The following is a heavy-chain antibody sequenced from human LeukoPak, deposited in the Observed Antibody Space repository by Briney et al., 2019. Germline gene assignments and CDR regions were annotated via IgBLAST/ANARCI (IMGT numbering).Heavy chain of an antibody. Sequence: PGGSLRLSCAASGVTVSNNLINWVRQAPGKGLERVSLIYSGGDTHYADSVKGRFTISRDKSKNTLYLQMNSLRVGDTAVYYCARDPPAVAINTYGWGPGNLVTVSS. CDR2: IYSGGDT. J-gene: IGHJ4*02. CDR1: GVTVSNNL. CDR3: ARDPPAVAINTYG. D-gene: IGHD5-24*01. V-gene: IGHV3-66*01.